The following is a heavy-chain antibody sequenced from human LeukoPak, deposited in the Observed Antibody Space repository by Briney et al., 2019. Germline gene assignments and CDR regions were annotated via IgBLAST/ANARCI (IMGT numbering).Heavy chain of an antibody. CDR2: ISSSSSYI. V-gene: IGHV3-21*01. D-gene: IGHD5-12*01. Sequence: GGSLRLSCTTSGFTFSSYSMNWVRQAPGKGLEWVSSISSSSSYIYYADSVKGRFTISRDNAKNSLYLQMNSLRAEDTAVYYCARDLRNSGYDSYYYFDYWGQGTLVTVSS. CDR1: GFTFSSYS. J-gene: IGHJ4*02. CDR3: ARDLRNSGYDSYYYFDY.